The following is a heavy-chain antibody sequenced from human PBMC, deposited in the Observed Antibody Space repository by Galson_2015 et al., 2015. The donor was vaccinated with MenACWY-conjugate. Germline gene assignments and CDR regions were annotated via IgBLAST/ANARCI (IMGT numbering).Heavy chain of an antibody. J-gene: IGHJ6*04. V-gene: IGHV1-8*01. D-gene: IGHD3-3*01. CDR1: GYTFTFHD. CDR2: MNPNSGNT. CDR3: ARTRKGYDSNHEYYYRMDV. Sequence: SVKVSCKASGYTFTFHDMSWVRQATGQGLECLGWMNPNSGNTGYAQKFQGRVTMTRNTSITTAYMELSSLRSDDTAVYYCARTRKGYDSNHEYYYRMDVWGKGTTVIVSS.